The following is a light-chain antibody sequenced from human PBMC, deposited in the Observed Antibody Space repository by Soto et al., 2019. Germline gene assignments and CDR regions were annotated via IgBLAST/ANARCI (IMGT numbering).Light chain of an antibody. CDR2: GAS. V-gene: IGKV3-20*01. CDR3: QQFGSSPGFT. CDR1: QSIKSRY. J-gene: IGKJ3*01. Sequence: EIVLTQSPGTLSLSPGERATLSCRARQSIKSRYLAWYQQKPGQAPRLLIYGASSRSTGIPDRFSGSGSGTDFTLTISRLEPEDFAVYYCQQFGSSPGFTFGPGTKVDIK.